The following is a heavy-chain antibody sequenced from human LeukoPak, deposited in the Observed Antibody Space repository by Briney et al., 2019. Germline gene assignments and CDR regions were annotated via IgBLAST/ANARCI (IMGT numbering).Heavy chain of an antibody. CDR2: ISWDGRST. D-gene: IGHD1-1*01. Sequence: GGSLRLSCAASGFTFDDYTMHWVRQAPGKGLEWLSLISWDGRSTYYADSVKGRFTISRDNSKNSLYLQMNSLRTEDTGLYYCEKDMGYNWNGGQGLIDYWGQGTLVTVSS. CDR1: GFTFDDYT. J-gene: IGHJ4*02. CDR3: EKDMGYNWNGGQGLIDY. V-gene: IGHV3-43*01.